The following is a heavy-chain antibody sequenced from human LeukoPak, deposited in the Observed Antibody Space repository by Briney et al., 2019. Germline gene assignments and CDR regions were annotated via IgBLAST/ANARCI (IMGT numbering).Heavy chain of an antibody. Sequence: SETLSLTCTVSGGSISSYYWSWTRQPPGKGLEWIGYIYYSGGTNYNPSLKSRVTISVDTSKNQFSLKLSSVTAADTAVYYCARHLPINWFDPWGQGTLVTVSS. CDR1: GGSISSYY. CDR2: IYYSGGT. CDR3: ARHLPINWFDP. D-gene: IGHD3-9*01. J-gene: IGHJ5*02. V-gene: IGHV4-59*08.